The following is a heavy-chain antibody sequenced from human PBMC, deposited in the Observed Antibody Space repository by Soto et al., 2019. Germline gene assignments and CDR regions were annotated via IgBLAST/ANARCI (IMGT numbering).Heavy chain of an antibody. CDR3: ARDEYCTNGVCTGTFDP. CDR2: ISSSSSYI. CDR1: GFTFSSYS. Sequence: GGSLRLSCAASGFTFSSYSMNWVRQAPGKGLEWVSSISSSSSYIYYADSVKGRFTISRDNAKNSLYLQMNSLRAEDTAVYYCARDEYCTNGVCTGTFDPWGQGTLVTVSS. V-gene: IGHV3-21*01. D-gene: IGHD2-8*01. J-gene: IGHJ5*02.